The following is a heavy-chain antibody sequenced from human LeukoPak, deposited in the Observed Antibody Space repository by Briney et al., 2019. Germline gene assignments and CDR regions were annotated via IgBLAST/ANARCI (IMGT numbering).Heavy chain of an antibody. J-gene: IGHJ4*02. V-gene: IGHV3-30-3*01. D-gene: IGHD6-19*01. CDR2: ISYDGSNK. CDR3: AKDRVLSGWYPSPFDY. CDR1: GFTFSSYA. Sequence: GGSLRLSCAASGFTFSSYAMSWVRQAPGKGLEWVAVISYDGSNKHYADSVKGRFTISRDNSKNTLYLQMNSLRAEDTAVYYCAKDRVLSGWYPSPFDYWGQGTLVTVSS.